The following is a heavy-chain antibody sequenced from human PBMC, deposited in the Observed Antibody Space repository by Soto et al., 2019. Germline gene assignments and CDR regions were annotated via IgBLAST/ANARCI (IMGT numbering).Heavy chain of an antibody. CDR2: VNDRWGS. D-gene: IGHD3-10*01. CDR3: AGTMVRGVIIGY. V-gene: IGHV4-59*01. Sequence: SETLSLTCTVSGGSISDYYWAWIRLPPGKGLEWIGYVNDRWGSHYNPSLKSRFNISVDTSKNQFSLKLSSVTALDTAVYYCAGTMVRGVIIGYWGQGTLVTVSS. J-gene: IGHJ4*02. CDR1: GGSISDYY.